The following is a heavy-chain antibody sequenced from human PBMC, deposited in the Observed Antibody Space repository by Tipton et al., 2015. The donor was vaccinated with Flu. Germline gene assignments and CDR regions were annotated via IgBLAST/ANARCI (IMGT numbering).Heavy chain of an antibody. CDR2: IYRSGSS. J-gene: IGHJ4*02. CDR3: ARRSSDYGGNCFDY. Sequence: LRLSCDVSRYSISTGFYWGWLRQPPGRGLEWIGNIYRSGSSYSNPSLRSRVTISVDTSKNQFFLRLNSVTAADTAVYYCARRSSDYGGNCFDYWSQGTLVTVSS. CDR1: RYSISTGFY. D-gene: IGHD4-23*01. V-gene: IGHV4-38-2*01.